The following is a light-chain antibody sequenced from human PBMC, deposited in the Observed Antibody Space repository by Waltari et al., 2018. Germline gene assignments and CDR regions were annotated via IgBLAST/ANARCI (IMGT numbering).Light chain of an antibody. V-gene: IGLV1-47*01. CDR3: ASWDDSLSGRI. J-gene: IGLJ2*01. Sequence: QSVPFQPPSASGTPGQRVTISCSGSSSNIGSNFVFWYQQFPERAPQLVIYSNNQRPSGVPDRFSGSKSGTSASLTISVLRSEDEADYYCASWDDSLSGRIFGGGTKLTVL. CDR2: SNN. CDR1: SSNIGSNF.